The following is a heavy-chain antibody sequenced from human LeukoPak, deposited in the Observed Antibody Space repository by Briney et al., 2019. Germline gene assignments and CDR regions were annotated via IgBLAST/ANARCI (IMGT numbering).Heavy chain of an antibody. CDR1: GFTFSSYS. J-gene: IGHJ5*02. Sequence: TGGSLRLSCAASGFTFSSYSMNWVRQAPGKGLEWVSYISSSSSTIYYADSVKGRFTISRDNAKNTLYLQMNSLRAEDTAVYYCARGGQGYDLNWFDPWGQGTLVTVSS. V-gene: IGHV3-48*01. CDR2: ISSSSSTI. D-gene: IGHD3-3*01. CDR3: ARGGQGYDLNWFDP.